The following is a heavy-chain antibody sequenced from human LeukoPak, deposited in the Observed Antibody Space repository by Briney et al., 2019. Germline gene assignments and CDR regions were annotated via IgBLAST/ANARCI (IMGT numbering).Heavy chain of an antibody. V-gene: IGHV1-69*01. CDR2: IIPIFGTA. CDR3: ARASTYCTNGVCYNSEGPPFDY. Sequence: SVKVSCKASGGTFSSYAISWVRQAPGQGLEWMGGIIPIFGTANYGQKFQGRVTITADESTSTAYMELSSLRSEDTAVYYCARASTYCTNGVCYNSEGPPFDYWGQGTMVTVSS. D-gene: IGHD2-8*01. CDR1: GGTFSSYA. J-gene: IGHJ4*02.